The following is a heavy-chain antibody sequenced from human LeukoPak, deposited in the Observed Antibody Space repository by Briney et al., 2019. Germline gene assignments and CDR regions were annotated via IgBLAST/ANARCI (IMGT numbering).Heavy chain of an antibody. D-gene: IGHD2-2*02. V-gene: IGHV4-4*07. Sequence: SETLSLTCTVSGGSISSYYWRWIRQPAGEGLEWIGRIYTSGSTNYNPSLKSRVTMSVDTSKNQFSLKLSSVTAADTAVYYCSRSRYCSSTSCYNRNWFDPWGQGTLVTVSS. J-gene: IGHJ5*02. CDR2: IYTSGST. CDR1: GGSISSYY. CDR3: SRSRYCSSTSCYNRNWFDP.